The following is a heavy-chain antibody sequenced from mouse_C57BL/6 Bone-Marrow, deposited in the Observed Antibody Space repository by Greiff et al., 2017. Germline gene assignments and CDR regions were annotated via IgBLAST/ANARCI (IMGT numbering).Heavy chain of an antibody. Sequence: EVQLQQSGPGLVKPSQSLSLTCSVTGYSITSGYYWNWIRQFPGNKLEWMGYISYDGSNNYNPSLKNRISITRDTSKNQFFLKLNSVTTEDTATYYCARAVVATEDAMDYWGQGTSVTVSS. V-gene: IGHV3-6*01. D-gene: IGHD1-1*01. J-gene: IGHJ4*01. CDR1: GYSITSGYY. CDR3: ARAVVATEDAMDY. CDR2: ISYDGSN.